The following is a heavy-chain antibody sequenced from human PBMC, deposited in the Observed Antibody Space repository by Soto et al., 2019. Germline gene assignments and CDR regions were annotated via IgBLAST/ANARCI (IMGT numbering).Heavy chain of an antibody. CDR1: GYTFTSYG. Sequence: ASVKVSCKASGYTFTSYGRRWVRQAPGQGLEWMGWISAYNGKTNYAQKLQGRGTMTTDTPASTAYMELSSLRSEDTAVYYCVSTTNTVTAAAHFYFWAQGTLVPVSA. V-gene: IGHV1-18*04. J-gene: IGHJ4*01. CDR2: ISAYNGKT. D-gene: IGHD4-17*01. CDR3: VSTTNTVTAAAHFYF.